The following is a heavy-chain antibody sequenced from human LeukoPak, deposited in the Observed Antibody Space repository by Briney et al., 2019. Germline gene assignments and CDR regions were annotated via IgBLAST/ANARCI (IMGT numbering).Heavy chain of an antibody. CDR1: GFTFSDYY. J-gene: IGHJ4*02. Sequence: GGSLRLSCAASGFTFSDYYMNWVRQAPGKGLEWVSYISSGGGTIYYADSVKGRFTISRDNAKNSLYLQMNSLRAEDTAVYYCARDRGLDYWGQGTLVTVSS. CDR3: ARDRGLDY. D-gene: IGHD3-10*01. V-gene: IGHV3-11*04. CDR2: ISSGGGTI.